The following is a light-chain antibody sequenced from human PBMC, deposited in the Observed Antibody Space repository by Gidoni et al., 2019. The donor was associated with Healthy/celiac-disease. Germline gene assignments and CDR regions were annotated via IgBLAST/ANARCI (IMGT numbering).Light chain of an antibody. CDR2: EVT. Sequence: QSALTQPASVSGSPGQSITFSCTGTSSDIGRYNHVSWYQQHPGKAPKLLIYEVTYRPSGVSSRFSGSKSGNSASLTISGLQAEDEGDYYCTSFTSTFTYVFGIGTRVTVL. CDR1: SSDIGRYNH. V-gene: IGLV2-14*01. CDR3: TSFTSTFTYV. J-gene: IGLJ1*01.